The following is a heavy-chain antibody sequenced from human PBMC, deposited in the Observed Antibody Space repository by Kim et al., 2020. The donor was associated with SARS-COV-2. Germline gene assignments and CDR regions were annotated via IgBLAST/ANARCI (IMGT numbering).Heavy chain of an antibody. D-gene: IGHD3-3*01. Sequence: SETLSLTCTVSGGSISSSGFYWGWIRQPPGKGLEWIGSLYSSGSTYSTPSLKSRLTMSVDTSKLHFSLKLRSVTVADTAVYYCAKIRGDFWSGQTPDYWGQGTLVTVSS. CDR3: AKIRGDFWSGQTPDY. V-gene: IGHV4-39*01. CDR1: GGSISSSGFY. CDR2: LYSSGST. J-gene: IGHJ4*02.